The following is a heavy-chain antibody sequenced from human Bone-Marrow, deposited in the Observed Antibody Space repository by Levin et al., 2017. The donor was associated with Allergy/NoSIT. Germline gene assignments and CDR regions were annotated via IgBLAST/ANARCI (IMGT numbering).Heavy chain of an antibody. CDR2: VSNSGNT. J-gene: IGHJ4*02. D-gene: IGHD6-6*01. V-gene: IGHV4-59*01. CDR1: SVSISPYY. Sequence: SQTLLLTCTFSSVSISPYYWNWIRQPPGKGLEWIGYVSNSGNTNYRPSLKGRVTMSVDTSRKQISLKLTSMTPADTAVYYCTGGGAARPGYWGQGILVTVSS. CDR3: TGGGAARPGY.